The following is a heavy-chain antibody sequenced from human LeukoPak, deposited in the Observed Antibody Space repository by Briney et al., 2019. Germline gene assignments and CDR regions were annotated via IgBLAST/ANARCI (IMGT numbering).Heavy chain of an antibody. J-gene: IGHJ6*03. CDR2: ISYDGTNK. Sequence: GGSLRFSCAASGFTFSNYVIHWVRQAPGKGLEWLAVISYDGTNKYYADTVKGRFTISRDHSQSTVDLQMNTLRGADTAVYYCVRSPTYYNMDVWGKGTTVTVSS. CDR1: GFTFSNYV. CDR3: VRSPTYYNMDV. V-gene: IGHV3-30*03.